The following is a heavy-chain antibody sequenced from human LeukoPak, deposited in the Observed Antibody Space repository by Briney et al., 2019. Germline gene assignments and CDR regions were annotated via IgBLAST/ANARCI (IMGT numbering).Heavy chain of an antibody. V-gene: IGHV6-1*01. CDR2: TYYKSKWYN. D-gene: IGHD3-22*01. CDR3: AREEFASGHYYDSSRYYYYYYGMDV. Sequence: SQTLSLTCVISGESVSATGAAWNWIRQSPSRDLEWLGRTYYKSKWYNDYAVSGNSRISNNPDTSKNQFSLQLNSVTPEDTAVNYCAREEFASGHYYDSSRYYYYYYGMDVWGQGTTVTVSS. CDR1: GESVSATGAA. J-gene: IGHJ6*02.